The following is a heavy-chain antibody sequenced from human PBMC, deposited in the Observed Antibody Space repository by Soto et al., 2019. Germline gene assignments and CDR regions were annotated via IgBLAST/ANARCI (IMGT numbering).Heavy chain of an antibody. V-gene: IGHV2-5*02. D-gene: IGHD3-9*01. Sequence: QITLKASGPTLVKPTQTLTLTCTFSGFSLSTSGVGVGWIRPPQGKALEWLALIYWDADNRDSPSLKSRLTISKEPSKNQVVLTRTNMDPVDTATYYCAQSLRYFDWLKPFDYWGQGTLVTVSS. CDR1: GFSLSTSGVG. J-gene: IGHJ4*02. CDR3: AQSLRYFDWLKPFDY. CDR2: IYWDADN.